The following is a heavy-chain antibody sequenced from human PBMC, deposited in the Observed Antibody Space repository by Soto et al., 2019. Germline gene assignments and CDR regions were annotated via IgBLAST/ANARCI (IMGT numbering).Heavy chain of an antibody. J-gene: IGHJ5*02. CDR1: GGSISSGDYY. Sequence: LSLTCTVSGGSISSGDYYWSWIRQPPGKGLEWIGYIYYSGSTYYNPSLKSRVTISVDTSKNQFSLKLSSVTAADTAVYYCARETTIFGVVNWFDPWGQGTLVTVSS. V-gene: IGHV4-30-4*01. CDR2: IYYSGST. CDR3: ARETTIFGVVNWFDP. D-gene: IGHD3-3*01.